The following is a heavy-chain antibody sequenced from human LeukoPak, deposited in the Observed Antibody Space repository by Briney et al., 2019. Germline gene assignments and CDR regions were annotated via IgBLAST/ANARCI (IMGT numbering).Heavy chain of an antibody. CDR2: ISSRGSDI. CDR1: GFTFSSYS. V-gene: IGHV3-48*04. J-gene: IGHJ4*02. D-gene: IGHD1-26*01. Sequence: HSGGSLRLSCAASGFTFSSYSMNWVRQAPGKGLEGVSYISSRGSDIYYADSVKGRFTISRDNAKNSLYLQMNSLRAEDTAIYYCARYSGLYKRVFDYWGQGTQVTVSS. CDR3: ARYSGLYKRVFDY.